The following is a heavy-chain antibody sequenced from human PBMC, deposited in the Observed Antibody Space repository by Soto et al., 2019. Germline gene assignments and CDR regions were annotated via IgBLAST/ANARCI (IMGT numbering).Heavy chain of an antibody. D-gene: IGHD2-2*02. CDR1: GGTFSSYA. CDR2: IIPIFGTA. V-gene: IGHV1-69*13. Sequence: SVKVSCKASGGTFSSYAISWVRQAPGQGLEWMGGIIPIFGTANYARKFQGRVTITADESTSTAYMELSSLRAEDTAGYYCARAIVVVPAAIPAPYYYGMDVWGQGTTVTVSS. CDR3: ARAIVVVPAAIPAPYYYGMDV. J-gene: IGHJ6*02.